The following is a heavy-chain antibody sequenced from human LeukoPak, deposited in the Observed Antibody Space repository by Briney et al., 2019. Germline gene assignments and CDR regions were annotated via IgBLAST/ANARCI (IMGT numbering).Heavy chain of an antibody. CDR2: MKYDGNEI. CDR3: AAMDHFDY. D-gene: IGHD5-18*01. CDR1: GFTFSSSW. V-gene: IGHV3-7*01. J-gene: IGHJ4*02. Sequence: GGSLRLSCAASGFTFSSSWMAWVRQAPGKGLEWVANMKYDGNEIYYVDSVKGRFTISRDNAKNSLHLEMNSLRADDTAVYYCAAMDHFDYWGQGTLVSVSS.